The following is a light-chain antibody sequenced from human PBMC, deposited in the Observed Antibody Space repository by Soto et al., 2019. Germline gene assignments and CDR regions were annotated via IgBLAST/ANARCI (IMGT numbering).Light chain of an antibody. CDR2: WAS. CDR1: QSVLYSSNNKNY. CDR3: QQYYSPPMT. J-gene: IGKJ5*01. Sequence: DIVMTQSPDSPAVSLGERTTINCKSSQSVLYSSNNKNYLAWYQQKPGQPPKLLIYWASTRESGVPDRFSGSGSGTHFTLTISSLQAEDVAVYYCQQYYSPPMTFGQGTRLEIE. V-gene: IGKV4-1*01.